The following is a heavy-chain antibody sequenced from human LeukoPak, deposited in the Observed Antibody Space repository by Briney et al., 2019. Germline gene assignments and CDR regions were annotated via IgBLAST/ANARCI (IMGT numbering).Heavy chain of an antibody. CDR2: ITNSGTTI. CDR3: AREWGRW. CDR1: GFIFNDYY. D-gene: IGHD3-16*01. Sequence: KPGGSLRLSRAAPGFIFNDYYMTWFRQAPGKGPEWVSYITNSGTTIHRDSVKGRFTISRDNAKNSLYLQMNSLRVEDTALYYCAREWGRWGGQGTMVTVSS. J-gene: IGHJ3*01. V-gene: IGHV3-11*04.